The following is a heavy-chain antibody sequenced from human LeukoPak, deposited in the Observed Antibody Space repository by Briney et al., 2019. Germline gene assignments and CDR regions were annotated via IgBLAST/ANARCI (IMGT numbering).Heavy chain of an antibody. Sequence: AINHSGSTNYNPSLKSRVTISVDTSKNQFSLKLSSVTAADTAVYYCASLLYSSSSPHFDYWGQGTLVTVSS. D-gene: IGHD6-6*01. V-gene: IGHV4-34*01. CDR3: ASLLYSSSSPHFDY. J-gene: IGHJ4*02. CDR2: INHSGST.